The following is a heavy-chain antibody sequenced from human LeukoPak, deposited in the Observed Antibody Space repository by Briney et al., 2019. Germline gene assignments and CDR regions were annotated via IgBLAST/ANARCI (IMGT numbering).Heavy chain of an antibody. D-gene: IGHD6-13*01. Sequence: SETLSLTCTVSGGSISSGSYYWSWLRQPAGKGLEWIGRIYTSGSTNYNPSLKSRVTISVDTSKNQFSLKLSSVTAADTAVYYCARGPKSSSWYEYFQHWGQGTLVTVSS. CDR1: GGSISSGSYY. CDR2: IYTSGST. CDR3: ARGPKSSSWYEYFQH. J-gene: IGHJ1*01. V-gene: IGHV4-61*02.